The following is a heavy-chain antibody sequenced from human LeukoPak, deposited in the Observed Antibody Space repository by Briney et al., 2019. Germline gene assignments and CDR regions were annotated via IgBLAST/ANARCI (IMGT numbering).Heavy chain of an antibody. D-gene: IGHD4-23*01. CDR2: ISSSNGDI. CDR3: VRDADGGNSWFNS. CDR1: GFVFSTHS. V-gene: IGHV3-21*01. J-gene: IGHJ5*01. Sequence: RPGGSLRLSCAASGFVFSTHSMNWVRQAPGKGLEWVSWISSSNGDIYYADSVRGRFTISRDGAKKSLYLQMNSLRAEDTAVYYCVRDADGGNSWFNSWGQGTLVTVSS.